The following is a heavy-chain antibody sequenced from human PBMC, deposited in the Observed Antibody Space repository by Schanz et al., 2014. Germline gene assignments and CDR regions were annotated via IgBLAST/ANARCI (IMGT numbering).Heavy chain of an antibody. CDR1: GYTFISYF. Sequence: QVHLVQSGSELKKPGASVKVSCKASGYTFISYFIHWVRQAPGQGLEWMGIINPTGGSTSYAQKFQGRVTITADKSTSTAYMELSNLRSEDTAVYYCARAGQDYSDSSGYATYYFGNWGQGTLVTVSS. CDR3: ARAGQDYSDSSGYATYYFGN. CDR2: INPTGGST. D-gene: IGHD3-22*01. V-gene: IGHV1-46*01. J-gene: IGHJ4*02.